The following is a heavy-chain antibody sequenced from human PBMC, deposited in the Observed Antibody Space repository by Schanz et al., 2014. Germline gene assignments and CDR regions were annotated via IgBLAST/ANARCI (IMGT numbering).Heavy chain of an antibody. D-gene: IGHD3-22*01. Sequence: EVQLVESGGGLVQPGGSLRLSCAASGFTFSSYALHWVRQAPGKGLEWVSIISGSGGNTYYADAVRGRFTISRDNSKNTLYLQMNSLRAEDTAVYYCAKDRSWDYDSSGYFDYWGQGTLVTVSS. J-gene: IGHJ4*02. CDR1: GFTFSSYA. V-gene: IGHV3-23*04. CDR3: AKDRSWDYDSSGYFDY. CDR2: ISGSGGNT.